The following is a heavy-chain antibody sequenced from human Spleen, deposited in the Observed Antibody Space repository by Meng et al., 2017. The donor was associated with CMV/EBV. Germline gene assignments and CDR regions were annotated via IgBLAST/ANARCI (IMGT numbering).Heavy chain of an antibody. CDR2: IKQDGSEK. Sequence: GESLKISCAASGFTLSSYWMSWVRQAPGKGLEWVANIKQDGSEKYYVDSVKGRFTISRDDAKNSLYLQVNSLRAEDTAVYYCARGYDFWSGHMAYWGQGALVTVSS. CDR1: GFTLSSYW. CDR3: ARGYDFWSGHMAY. D-gene: IGHD3-3*01. V-gene: IGHV3-7*04. J-gene: IGHJ4*02.